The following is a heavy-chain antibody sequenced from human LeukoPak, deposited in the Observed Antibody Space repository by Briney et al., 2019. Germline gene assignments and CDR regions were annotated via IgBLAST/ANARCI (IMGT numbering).Heavy chain of an antibody. V-gene: IGHV3-7*01. D-gene: IGHD3-10*01. J-gene: IGHJ4*02. CDR2: INLDGNKK. Sequence: PGGSLRLSCATSGFTFSRHWMSWVRQAPGKGLEWVANINLDGNKKYYVDSVKGRFTISRDNAQKSLYLQMNSLRVEDTAVYYCARDETGGYFENWGQGTLVTVSS. CDR1: GFTFSRHW. CDR3: ARDETGGYFEN.